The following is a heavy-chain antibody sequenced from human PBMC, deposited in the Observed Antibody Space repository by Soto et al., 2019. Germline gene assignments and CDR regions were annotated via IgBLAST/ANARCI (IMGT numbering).Heavy chain of an antibody. CDR2: IIPIFGTL. CDR1: VEFFSNYG. D-gene: IGHD3-3*01. J-gene: IGHJ4*02. Sequence: QVQLVQSGAEVKEPGSSVKVSCKASVEFFSNYGISWVRQAPGQGLEWMGGIIPIFGTLSYAEKFQGRVTITADESTNTVYMELRSLRSADTALYYCARVFPDGWVEPGVVRGYLDTWGRGTLVTVSS. V-gene: IGHV1-69*01. CDR3: ARVFPDGWVEPGVVRGYLDT.